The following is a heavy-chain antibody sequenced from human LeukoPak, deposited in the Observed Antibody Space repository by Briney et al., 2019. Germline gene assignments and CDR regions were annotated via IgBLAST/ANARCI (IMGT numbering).Heavy chain of an antibody. V-gene: IGHV3-23*01. Sequence: VGSLRLSCATSGFTFSTSGMSWVRQPPGKGLYWVSVISGSGDVEYYADSVKGRFIISRDNSKTTLYLQMNSLGAEDTAVYYCAVGRGTNGYHGYWGQGTLVTVSS. D-gene: IGHD5-18*01. CDR3: AVGRGTNGYHGY. CDR1: GFTFSTSG. J-gene: IGHJ4*02. CDR2: ISGSGDVE.